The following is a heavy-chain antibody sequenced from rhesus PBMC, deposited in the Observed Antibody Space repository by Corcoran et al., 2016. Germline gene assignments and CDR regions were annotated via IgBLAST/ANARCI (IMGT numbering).Heavy chain of an antibody. CDR2: IYWDDGK. D-gene: IGHD2-39*02. V-gene: IGHV2S1*01. CDR1: GFSLNTRGMG. J-gene: IGHJ4*01. CDR3: ARGPVVVVSTYFDY. Sequence: QVSLKESGPALVKPTQTLTLTCTFSGFSLNTRGMGVCCIRQPPGKALEWLVIIYWDDGKYYRTSLKSRLTISKVTSKNQVVLTMTNMDPVDTGTYYCARGPVVVVSTYFDYWGQGVLVTVSS.